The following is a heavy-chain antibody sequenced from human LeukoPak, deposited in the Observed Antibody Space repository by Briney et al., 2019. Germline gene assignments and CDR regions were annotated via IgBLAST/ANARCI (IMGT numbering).Heavy chain of an antibody. CDR2: IYSGGST. Sequence: GGSLRLSCAASGFTVSSNYMSWVRQAPGKGLEWVSVIYSGGSTYYADSVKGRFTISRDNSKNTLYLQMNSLRAEDTAVYYCAKDKGVKYMDVWGKGTTVTISS. J-gene: IGHJ6*03. CDR3: AKDKGVKYMDV. CDR1: GFTVSSNY. V-gene: IGHV3-66*02. D-gene: IGHD2-8*01.